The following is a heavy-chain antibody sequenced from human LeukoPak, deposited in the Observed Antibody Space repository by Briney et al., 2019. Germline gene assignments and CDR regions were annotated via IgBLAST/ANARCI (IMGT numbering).Heavy chain of an antibody. Sequence: SVKVSCKASRGSFNSYGITWVRQAPGQGLECMGRIVPVLRTAHYAQRFQGRVTIAADKSSNTAYMELRDLRFDDSAVYYCARASTVTTMGGFDYWGQGTLVTVSS. CDR1: RGSFNSYG. D-gene: IGHD4-17*01. CDR2: IVPVLRTA. V-gene: IGHV1-69*04. CDR3: ARASTVTTMGGFDY. J-gene: IGHJ4*02.